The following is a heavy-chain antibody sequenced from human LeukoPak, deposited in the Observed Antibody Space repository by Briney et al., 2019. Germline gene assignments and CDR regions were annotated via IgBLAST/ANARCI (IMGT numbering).Heavy chain of an antibody. CDR2: IYYSGST. V-gene: IGHV4-31*03. D-gene: IGHD6-13*01. CDR3: ARSAGSSSWYFDY. J-gene: IGHJ4*02. Sequence: PSQTLSLTCTVSGGSISSGGYYWRWIRQHPGKGLEWIGYIYYSGSTYYNPSLKSRVTISVDTSKNQFSLKLSSVTAADTAVYYCARSAGSSSWYFDYWGQGTPVTVSS. CDR1: GGSISSGGYY.